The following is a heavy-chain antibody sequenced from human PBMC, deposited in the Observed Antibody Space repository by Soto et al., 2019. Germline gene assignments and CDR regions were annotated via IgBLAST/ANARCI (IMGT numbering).Heavy chain of an antibody. CDR2: ISAYNGNT. CDR3: AREHSSGWYWVLGYYHDGRDV. J-gene: IGHJ6*02. D-gene: IGHD6-19*01. Sequence: ASVKVSCKASGYTFTSYGISWVRQAPGQGQEWMGWISAYNGNTNYAQKLQGRVTMTTDTSTSTAYMELRSLRSDDTAVYYCAREHSSGWYWVLGYYHDGRDVWGQGSTVTVSS. V-gene: IGHV1-18*01. CDR1: GYTFTSYG.